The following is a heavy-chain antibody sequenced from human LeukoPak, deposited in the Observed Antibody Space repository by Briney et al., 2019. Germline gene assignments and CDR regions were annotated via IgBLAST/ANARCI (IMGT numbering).Heavy chain of an antibody. J-gene: IGHJ4*02. D-gene: IGHD3-22*01. CDR3: AGPTDSFYDSSGYHHFDY. CDR2: IYYSGST. Sequence: SETLSLTCTVSGGSISSSSYYWGWIRQPPGMGLEWIGSIYYSGSTYYNPSLKSRVTISVDTSKNQFSLKLSSVTAADTAVYYCAGPTDSFYDSSGYHHFDYWGQGTLVTVSS. CDR1: GGSISSSSYY. V-gene: IGHV4-39*01.